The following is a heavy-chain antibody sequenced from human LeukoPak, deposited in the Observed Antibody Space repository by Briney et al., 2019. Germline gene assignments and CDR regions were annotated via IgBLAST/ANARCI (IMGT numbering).Heavy chain of an antibody. D-gene: IGHD6-13*01. Sequence: GEALQISCKGAGCSFTSYWIGWVRRLPGKGREWMGIIYPGDSDTRYSPSFQGQVTISADKSISTAYLQWSSLKASDTAMYYCATEGIAAAGTPPFFDYWGQGTLVTVSS. CDR3: ATEGIAAAGTPPFFDY. J-gene: IGHJ4*02. CDR1: GCSFTSYW. CDR2: IYPGDSDT. V-gene: IGHV5-51*01.